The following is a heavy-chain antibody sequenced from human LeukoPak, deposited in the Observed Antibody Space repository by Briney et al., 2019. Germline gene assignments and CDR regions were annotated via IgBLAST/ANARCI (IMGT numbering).Heavy chain of an antibody. CDR2: LYYRGST. V-gene: IGHV4-34*11. CDR3: ARETRNYYDSSGYYCFDY. J-gene: IGHJ4*02. Sequence: SETLSLTCAVYGGSFSGYYWSWIRQPPGKGLEWIGNLYYRGSTSYNPSLKSRVTILVDTSKNQFSLKLSSVTAADTAVYYCARETRNYYDSSGYYCFDYWGQGTLVTVSS. D-gene: IGHD3-22*01. CDR1: GGSFSGYY.